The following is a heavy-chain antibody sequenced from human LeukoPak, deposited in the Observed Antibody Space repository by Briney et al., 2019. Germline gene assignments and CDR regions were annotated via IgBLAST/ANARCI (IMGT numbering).Heavy chain of an antibody. CDR1: GFTFDDYA. D-gene: IGHD3-22*01. CDR3: AKDLIGGRYYDSSLDI. CDR2: ISWNSGSI. V-gene: IGHV3-9*01. J-gene: IGHJ3*02. Sequence: PGGSLRLSCAASGFTFDDYAMHWVRQAPGKGLEWVSGISWNSGSIGYADSVKGRFTISRDNAKNSLYLQMNSLRAEDTAVYYCAKDLIGGRYYDSSLDIWGQGTMVTVSS.